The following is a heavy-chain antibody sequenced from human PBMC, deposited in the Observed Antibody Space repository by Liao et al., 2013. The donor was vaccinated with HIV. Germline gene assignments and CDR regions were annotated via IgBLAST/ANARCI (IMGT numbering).Heavy chain of an antibody. Sequence: QVQLQESGPGLVKPSETLSLTCTVSGGSISSGSYYWSWIRQPAGKGLEWIGRIYTSGSTNYNPSLKSRVTISVDTSKNQFSLKLSSVTAADTAVYYCARDNPGLLWFGELLSTGYYYYYYMDVWGKGTTVTVSS. J-gene: IGHJ6*03. V-gene: IGHV4-61*02. CDR2: IYTSGST. D-gene: IGHD3-10*01. CDR1: GGSISSGSYY. CDR3: ARDNPGLLWFGELLSTGYYYYYYMDV.